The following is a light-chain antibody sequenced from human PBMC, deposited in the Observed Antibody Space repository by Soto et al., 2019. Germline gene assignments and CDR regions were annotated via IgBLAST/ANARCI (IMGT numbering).Light chain of an antibody. J-gene: IGLJ1*01. CDR1: SSDVGGYNY. V-gene: IGLV2-14*01. Sequence: QSALTQPASVSGSPGQSITISCTGTSSDVGGYNYVSWYQQHPGKAPKLMIYEVSDRPSGVSHRFSGSKSGNTASLTISGLQDEDEADYYCSSFTSSGSYVFGTGTKLTVL. CDR3: SSFTSSGSYV. CDR2: EVS.